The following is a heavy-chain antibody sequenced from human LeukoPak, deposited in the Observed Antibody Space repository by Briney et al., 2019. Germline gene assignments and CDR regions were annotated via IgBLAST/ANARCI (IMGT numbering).Heavy chain of an antibody. CDR1: GASISGYY. CDR3: AGTGLFFDY. Sequence: SETLSLTCRVPGASISGYYWSWIRQSPGKGLEWIGHMYYSGGTTYNPSLKSRVSISLDTSKKHFSLKLSSVTAADTAVYYCAGTGLFFDYWSQGTLVTVSS. J-gene: IGHJ4*02. CDR2: MYYSGGT. V-gene: IGHV4-59*01. D-gene: IGHD7-27*01.